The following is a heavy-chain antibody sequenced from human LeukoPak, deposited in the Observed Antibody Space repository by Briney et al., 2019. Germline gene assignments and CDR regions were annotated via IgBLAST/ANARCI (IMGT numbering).Heavy chain of an antibody. J-gene: IGHJ3*02. CDR2: IYQSVST. D-gene: IGHD4-17*01. Sequence: SETLSLTCAVSGYSISSDYYWGWIRQPSGKGLEWIGSIYQSVSTYYNPSLKSRVTISVDTSKNQFSLKLSSATAADTAVYYCARNKSTVTTSRHDAFDIWGQGTMVTVSS. CDR3: ARNKSTVTTSRHDAFDI. V-gene: IGHV4-38-2*01. CDR1: GYSISSDYY.